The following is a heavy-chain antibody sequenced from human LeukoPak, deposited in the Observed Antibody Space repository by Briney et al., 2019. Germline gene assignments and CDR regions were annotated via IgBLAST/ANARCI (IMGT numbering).Heavy chain of an antibody. CDR2: ISGSGGST. CDR3: AKSSYSSGWYVGSWFDP. J-gene: IGHJ5*02. CDR1: GFTFSSYA. D-gene: IGHD6-19*01. Sequence: GGSLRLSCAASGFTFSSYAMSWVRQAPGKGLEWVSAISGSGGSTYYADSVKGRFTISRDNSKNTLYLQMNSLRAEDTAVYYCAKSSYSSGWYVGSWFDPWGQRTLVTVSS. V-gene: IGHV3-23*01.